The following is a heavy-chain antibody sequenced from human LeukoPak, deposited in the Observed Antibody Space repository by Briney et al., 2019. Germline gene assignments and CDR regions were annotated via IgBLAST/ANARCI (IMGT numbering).Heavy chain of an antibody. CDR3: ARDGDEGYCSGGSCYPPSNWFDP. CDR2: INPNSGGT. V-gene: IGHV1-2*02. J-gene: IGHJ5*02. Sequence: ASVKVSCKASGYTFTGYYMHWVRQAPGQGLEWMGWINPNSGGTNYAQKFQGRVTMTRDTSISTAYMELSRLRSDDTAVYYCARDGDEGYCSGGSCYPPSNWFDPWGQGTLVTVSS. D-gene: IGHD2-15*01. CDR1: GYTFTGYY.